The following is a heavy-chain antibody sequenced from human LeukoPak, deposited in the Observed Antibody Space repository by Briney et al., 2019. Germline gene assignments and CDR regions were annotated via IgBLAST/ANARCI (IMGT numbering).Heavy chain of an antibody. Sequence: ASVKVSCKASGFTFTSYDINWVRQATGQGLEWMGWMNPNSGNTGYAQKFQGRVTMTRNTSISTAYMELSSLRSEDTAVYYCARGRRLRGWYPNNWFDPWGQGTLVTVSS. CDR1: GFTFTSYD. CDR2: MNPNSGNT. J-gene: IGHJ5*02. V-gene: IGHV1-8*01. D-gene: IGHD6-19*01. CDR3: ARGRRLRGWYPNNWFDP.